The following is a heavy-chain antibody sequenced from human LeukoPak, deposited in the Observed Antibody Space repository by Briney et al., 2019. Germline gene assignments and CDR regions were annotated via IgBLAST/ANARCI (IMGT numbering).Heavy chain of an antibody. Sequence: SETLSLTCTVSGDSVSNYCWNWIRRPPGGGLEWMGYIFYTGSTNYSPSLRSRVTISRDTSKNQFSLRLSSVTAADTAVYYCARALGYSSPFDYWGQGTLVTVSS. D-gene: IGHD6-13*01. CDR3: ARALGYSSPFDY. V-gene: IGHV4-59*02. CDR2: IFYTGST. J-gene: IGHJ4*02. CDR1: GDSVSNYC.